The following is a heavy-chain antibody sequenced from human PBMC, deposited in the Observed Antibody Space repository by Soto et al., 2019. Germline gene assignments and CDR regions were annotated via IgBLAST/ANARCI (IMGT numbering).Heavy chain of an antibody. J-gene: IGHJ4*02. CDR1: GFTFSSYG. Sequence: GGSLRLSCAASGFTFSSYGMHWVRQAPGKGLEWVAVISYDGSNKYYADSVKGRFTISRDNSKNTLYLQMNSLRAEDTAVYYCAKDFSRRSGIAVAGYFDYWGQGTLVTVSS. V-gene: IGHV3-30*18. CDR2: ISYDGSNK. D-gene: IGHD6-19*01. CDR3: AKDFSRRSGIAVAGYFDY.